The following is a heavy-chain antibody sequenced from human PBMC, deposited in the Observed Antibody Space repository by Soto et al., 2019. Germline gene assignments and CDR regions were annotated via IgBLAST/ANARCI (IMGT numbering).Heavy chain of an antibody. J-gene: IGHJ6*02. V-gene: IGHV1-69*04. CDR3: AKDDFDWLLPSTYYYYGMDV. D-gene: IGHD3-9*01. CDR2: IIPIFGIA. Sequence: SVKVSCKASGGTFSSYAISWVRQAPGQGLEWMGRIIPIFGIANYAQKFQGRVTITADKSTSTAYMELNSLRAEDTAVYYCAKDDFDWLLPSTYYYYGMDVWGQGTTVTVSS. CDR1: GGTFSSYA.